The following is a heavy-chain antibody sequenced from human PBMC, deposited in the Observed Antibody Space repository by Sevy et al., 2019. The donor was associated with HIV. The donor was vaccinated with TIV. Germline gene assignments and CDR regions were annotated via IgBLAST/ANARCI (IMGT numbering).Heavy chain of an antibody. CDR1: GFTFSTYA. D-gene: IGHD3-22*01. V-gene: IGHV3-30-3*01. CDR3: ARDGGYDSRGYDLSNY. J-gene: IGHJ4*02. Sequence: GGSLRLSCAASGFTFSTYAMHWVRQAPGKGLEWVAVISYDGSNTYYEDSVKGRFTISRDSYKNTLYLQMNSLRAEDTAVDFCARDGGYDSRGYDLSNYWGQGTLVTVSS. CDR2: ISYDGSNT.